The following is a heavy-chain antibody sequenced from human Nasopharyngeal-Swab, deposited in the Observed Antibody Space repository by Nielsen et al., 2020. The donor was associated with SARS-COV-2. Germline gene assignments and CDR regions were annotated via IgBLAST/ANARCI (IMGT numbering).Heavy chain of an antibody. CDR2: ISSSGSTI. CDR3: ARDDYDSSGYRWFDP. V-gene: IGHV3-11*04. D-gene: IGHD3-22*01. J-gene: IGHJ5*02. CDR1: GFTFSDYY. Sequence: GGSLRLSCAASGFTFSDYYMSWIRQAPGKGLEWVSYISSSGSTIYYADSVKGRFTISRDNAKNSLYLRMNRLRAEDTAVYYCARDDYDSSGYRWFDPWGQGTLVTVSS.